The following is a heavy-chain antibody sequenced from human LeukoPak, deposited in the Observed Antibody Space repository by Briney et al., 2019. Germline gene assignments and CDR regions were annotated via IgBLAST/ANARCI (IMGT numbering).Heavy chain of an antibody. D-gene: IGHD6-19*01. V-gene: IGHV3-23*01. CDR2: ICGSGGCT. CDR1: GFPFNTYA. J-gene: IGHJ4*02. Sequence: GGSQRLSCEASGFPFNTYAIYWVRQAPGKGLEWVSGICGSGGCTYYADSVKGRFTISRDNSKNTVYLQMNSLTADDTAVYYCAKTTVGYSSGRYPGWPADCWGQGTLVTVSS. CDR3: AKTTVGYSSGRYPGWPADC.